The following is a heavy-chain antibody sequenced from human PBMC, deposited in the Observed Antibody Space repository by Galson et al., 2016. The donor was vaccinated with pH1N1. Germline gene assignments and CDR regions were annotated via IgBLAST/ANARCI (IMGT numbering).Heavy chain of an antibody. J-gene: IGHJ4*02. CDR3: AKDRYSSGRFFDS. CDR1: GFKFDNYA. V-gene: IGHV3-23*01. CDR2: ISGSGGRT. Sequence: SLRLSCAASGFKFDNYAMTWVRRAPGKGLQWVSAISGSGGRTYYADSVKDRFTISRDNSKKTLFLQMTSLRVEDTAVYYCAKDRYSSGRFFDSWGRGILVTVSS. D-gene: IGHD6-19*01.